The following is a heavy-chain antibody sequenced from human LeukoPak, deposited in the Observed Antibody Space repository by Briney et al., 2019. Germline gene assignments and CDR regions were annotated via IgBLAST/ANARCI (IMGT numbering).Heavy chain of an antibody. J-gene: IGHJ4*02. Sequence: AGGSLRLSCAASGFTFSSYSMNWVRQAPGKGLEWVSSISSSSSYIYYADSVKGRFTISRDNAKNSLYLQMNSLRAEDTAVYYCAKIQLYSSSSSEGDYWGQGTLVTVSS. CDR2: ISSSSSYI. CDR3: AKIQLYSSSSSEGDY. D-gene: IGHD6-6*01. V-gene: IGHV3-21*01. CDR1: GFTFSSYS.